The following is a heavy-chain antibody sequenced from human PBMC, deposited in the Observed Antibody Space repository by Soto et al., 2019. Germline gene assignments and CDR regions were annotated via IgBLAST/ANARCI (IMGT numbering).Heavy chain of an antibody. Sequence: LSLTCTVSGGSVNNGSYYWSWMRQPPGKGLEWIGYIYHTGTSNHNPSLKSRVTMSVDTSKNLFSLKVKSVTAADTAVYYCARNSRGYIYGYYFDSWGQGTLVTVSS. CDR3: ARNSRGYIYGYYFDS. D-gene: IGHD5-18*01. J-gene: IGHJ4*02. V-gene: IGHV4-61*03. CDR1: GGSVNNGSYY. CDR2: IYHTGTS.